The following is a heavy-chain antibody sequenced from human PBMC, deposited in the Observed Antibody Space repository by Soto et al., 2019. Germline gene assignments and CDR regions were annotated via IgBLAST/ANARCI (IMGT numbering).Heavy chain of an antibody. V-gene: IGHV1-69*01. J-gene: IGHJ5*02. CDR3: ARDNSNYWVDP. D-gene: IGHD4-4*01. Sequence: SVQLSLAGSRGTLTSAAIILVRQAPGQGLEWMGGIIPIFGTANYAQKFQGRVTITADESTSTAYMELSSLRSEDTAVYYCARDNSNYWVDPWGQGTLVTVS. CDR1: RGTLTSAA. CDR2: IIPIFGTA.